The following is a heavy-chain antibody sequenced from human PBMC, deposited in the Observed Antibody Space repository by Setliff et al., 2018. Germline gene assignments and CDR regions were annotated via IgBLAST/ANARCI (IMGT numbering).Heavy chain of an antibody. CDR1: GDSISSSRYY. CDR3: ATTGTYRYFDY. D-gene: IGHD1-1*01. CDR2: IYYSGTT. Sequence: PSETLSLTCTVSGDSISSSRYYWAWIRQPPGKGLEWIGNIYYSGTTYSNPSLKSRVTMSVDTPKNQFSLRLNSVTASDTAVYYCATTGTYRYFDYWGQGTLVTVSS. J-gene: IGHJ4*02. V-gene: IGHV4-39*01.